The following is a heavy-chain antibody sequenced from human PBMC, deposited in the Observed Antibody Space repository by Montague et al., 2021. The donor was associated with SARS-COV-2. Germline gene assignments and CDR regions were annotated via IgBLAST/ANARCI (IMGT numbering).Heavy chain of an antibody. D-gene: IGHD2-8*02. CDR1: SGSLSGYY. J-gene: IGHJ4*02. Sequence: SETLSLTCTASSGSLSGYYWNWIRQPPGKGLEWIGFTHYSGTTTYNPSLKSRLNMSLDTSTNQFSLTLNSVTAADTAIYYCARGTAYDHVYYWGQGAPVTVAS. CDR2: THYSGTT. CDR3: ARGTAYDHVYY. V-gene: IGHV4-59*12.